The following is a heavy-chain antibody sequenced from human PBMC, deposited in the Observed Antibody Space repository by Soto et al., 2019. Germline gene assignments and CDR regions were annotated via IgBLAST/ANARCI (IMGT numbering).Heavy chain of an antibody. CDR1: GYSFTSYL. V-gene: IGHV5-51*01. Sequence: GESLKISCQCSGYSFTSYLIGWVRQMPGKGLEWMGIIYPGDSDTRYSPSFQGQVTISADKSISTAYLQWSSLKASDTAMYYCARHSRSSHLDYWGQGTLVTVSS. J-gene: IGHJ4*02. CDR2: IYPGDSDT. D-gene: IGHD6-13*01. CDR3: ARHSRSSHLDY.